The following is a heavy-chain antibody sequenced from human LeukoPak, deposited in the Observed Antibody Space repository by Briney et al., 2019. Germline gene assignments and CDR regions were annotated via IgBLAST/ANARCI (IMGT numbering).Heavy chain of an antibody. CDR2: ISGSGGST. V-gene: IGHV3-23*01. CDR3: AKDRRSSASSRYFDY. D-gene: IGHD6-6*01. Sequence: GSLRLSCAASGFTFSSYAMSWVRQAPGKGLEWVSGISGSGGSTYYADSVKGRFTISRDNSKNTLYLQMNSLRAEDTAVYYCAKDRRSSASSRYFDYWVQGTLVTDSS. J-gene: IGHJ4*02. CDR1: GFTFSSYA.